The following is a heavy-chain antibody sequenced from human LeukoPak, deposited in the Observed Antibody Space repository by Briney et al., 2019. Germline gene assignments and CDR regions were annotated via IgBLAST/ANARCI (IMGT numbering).Heavy chain of an antibody. CDR3: AHIWHDFWGGAVYYFDY. J-gene: IGHJ4*02. V-gene: IGHV2-5*01. CDR2: IYWNDDK. Sequence: SGPTLVNPTQTLTLTCTFSGFSLSTSGVGVGWIRQPPGKALEWLALIYWNDDKRYSPSLKSRLTITKDTSKNQVVLTMTNMDPVDTATYYCAHIWHDFWGGAVYYFDYWGQGTLVTVSS. D-gene: IGHD3-3*01. CDR1: GFSLSTSGVG.